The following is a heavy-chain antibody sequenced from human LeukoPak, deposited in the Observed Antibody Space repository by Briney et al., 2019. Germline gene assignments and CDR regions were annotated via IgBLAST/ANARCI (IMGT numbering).Heavy chain of an antibody. J-gene: IGHJ4*02. Sequence: NTSETLSLTCAVYGGSFSGYYWSWLRQPPGKGLEWIGEINHSGSTNYNPSLKSRVTISVDTSKNQFSLKLSSVTAADTAVYYCARTIGLTPFDYWGQGTLVTVSS. V-gene: IGHV4-34*01. CDR3: ARTIGLTPFDY. CDR2: INHSGST. D-gene: IGHD2/OR15-2a*01. CDR1: GGSFSGYY.